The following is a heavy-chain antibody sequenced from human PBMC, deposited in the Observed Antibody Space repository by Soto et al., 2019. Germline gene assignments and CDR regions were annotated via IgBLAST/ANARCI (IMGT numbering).Heavy chain of an antibody. CDR1: GFTVSSNY. Sequence: EVQLVESGGGLIQPGGSLRLSCAASGFTVSSNYMSWVRQAPGKGLGWVSVIYSGGSTNYADSVKGRFTISRDNSKNTLYLQMNSLRAEDTAVYYCASSTVKDYYYGMDVWGQGTTVTVSS. D-gene: IGHD4-4*01. V-gene: IGHV3-53*01. J-gene: IGHJ6*02. CDR2: IYSGGST. CDR3: ASSTVKDYYYGMDV.